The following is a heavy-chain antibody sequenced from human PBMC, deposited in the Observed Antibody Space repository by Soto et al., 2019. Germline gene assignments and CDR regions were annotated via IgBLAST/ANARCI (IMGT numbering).Heavy chain of an antibody. V-gene: IGHV3-73*01. Sequence: EVQLVESGGGLVQPGGSLKLSCAASGFTFSGSAMHWVRQASGKGLEWVGRIRSKANSYATAYAASVKGRFTISRDDSKNTAYLQMNSLKTEDTAVHYCTRHRRDFDYWGHGTLVTVSS. CDR2: IRSKANSYAT. CDR3: TRHRRDFDY. CDR1: GFTFSGSA. J-gene: IGHJ4*01.